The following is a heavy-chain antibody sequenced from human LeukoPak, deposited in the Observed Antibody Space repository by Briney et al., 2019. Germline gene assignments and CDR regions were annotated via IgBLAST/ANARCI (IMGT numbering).Heavy chain of an antibody. CDR3: ARTGAITMVRGVIT. Sequence: SETLSLTCTVSGGSISSSSYYWGWIRQPPGKGLEWIGEINHSGSTNYNPSLKSRVTISVDTSKNQFSLKLSSVTAADTAVYYCARTGAITMVRGVITWGQGTLVTVSS. V-gene: IGHV4-39*07. D-gene: IGHD3-10*01. CDR2: INHSGST. CDR1: GGSISSSSYY. J-gene: IGHJ5*02.